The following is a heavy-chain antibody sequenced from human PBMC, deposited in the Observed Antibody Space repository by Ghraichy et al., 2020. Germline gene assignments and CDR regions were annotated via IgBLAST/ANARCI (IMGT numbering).Heavy chain of an antibody. CDR1: GFTFSSYS. J-gene: IGHJ4*02. Sequence: GGSPRLSCAASGFTFSSYSMNWVRQAPGKGLEWVSYISSSSSTIYYADSVKGRFTISRDNAKNSLYLQMNSLRDEDTAVYYCARDRDVNGDYMESYFDYWGQGTLVTVSS. CDR3: ARDRDVNGDYMESYFDY. D-gene: IGHD4-17*01. V-gene: IGHV3-48*02. CDR2: ISSSSSTI.